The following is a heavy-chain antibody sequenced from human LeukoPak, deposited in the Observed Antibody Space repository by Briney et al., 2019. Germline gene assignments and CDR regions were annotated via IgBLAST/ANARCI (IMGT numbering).Heavy chain of an antibody. CDR1: GFTFSSYG. V-gene: IGHV3-30*18. Sequence: GRSLRLSCAASGFTFSSYGMHWVRQAPGKGLEWVAVISYDGSNKYYADSVKGRFTISRDNSKNTLYLQMNSLRAEDTAVYYCAKDGSSGWGGYLLHYFDYWGQGTLVTVSS. J-gene: IGHJ4*02. D-gene: IGHD6-19*01. CDR2: ISYDGSNK. CDR3: AKDGSSGWGGYLLHYFDY.